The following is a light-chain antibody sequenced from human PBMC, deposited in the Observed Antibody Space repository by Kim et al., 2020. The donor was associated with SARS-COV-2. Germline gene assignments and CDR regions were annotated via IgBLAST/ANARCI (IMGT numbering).Light chain of an antibody. V-gene: IGLV2-8*01. J-gene: IGLJ3*02. CDR1: SSDIGSYDY. CDR3: TSYAGTWV. CDR2: EVT. Sequence: QSALTQPPSASGSPGQSVTISCTGTSSDIGSYDYVSWYQQHPGKAPKLMIYEVTKRPSGVPDRFSGSKSGNTASLTVSGLQADDEADYYCTSYAGTWVFGGGTKVTVL.